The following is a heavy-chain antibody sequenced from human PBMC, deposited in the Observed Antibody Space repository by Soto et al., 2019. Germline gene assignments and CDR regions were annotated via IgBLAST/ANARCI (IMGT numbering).Heavy chain of an antibody. J-gene: IGHJ3*02. CDR2: IYYSGST. D-gene: IGHD3-16*02. CDR1: GGSISSSSYY. V-gene: IGHV4-39*01. Sequence: SETLSLTCTVSGGSISSSSYYWGWIRQPPGKGLEWIGSIYYSGSTYYNPSLKSRVTISVDTSKNQFSLKLSSVTAADTAVYYCARPMITFGGVIADDAFDIWGQGTMVTVSS. CDR3: ARPMITFGGVIADDAFDI.